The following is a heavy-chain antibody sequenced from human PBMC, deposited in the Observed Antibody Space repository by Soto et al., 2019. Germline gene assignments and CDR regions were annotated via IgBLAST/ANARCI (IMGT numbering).Heavy chain of an antibody. CDR3: ARGKYSSRWYYYYYGMDV. CDR1: GYTFTSYD. D-gene: IGHD6-13*01. Sequence: ASVKVSCKASGYTFTSYDINWVRQATGQGLEWMGWMNPNSGNTGYAQKFQGRVTMTRNTSISTAYMELSSLRSEDTAVYYCARGKYSSRWYYYYYGMDVWGQGTTVTVSS. J-gene: IGHJ6*02. CDR2: MNPNSGNT. V-gene: IGHV1-8*01.